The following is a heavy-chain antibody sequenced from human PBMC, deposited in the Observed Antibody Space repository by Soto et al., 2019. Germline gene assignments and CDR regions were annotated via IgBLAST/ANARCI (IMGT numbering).Heavy chain of an antibody. V-gene: IGHV4-39*01. CDR2: IYYSGST. Sequence: SETLSLTCTVSGGSISSSSYYWGWIRQPPGKGLEWIGSIYYSGSTYYNPSLKSRVTISVDTSKNQFSLKLSSVTAADTAVYYCARHGLRERLDPWGQGTLVTVSS. CDR1: GGSISSSSYY. CDR3: ARHGLRERLDP. J-gene: IGHJ5*02. D-gene: IGHD1-26*01.